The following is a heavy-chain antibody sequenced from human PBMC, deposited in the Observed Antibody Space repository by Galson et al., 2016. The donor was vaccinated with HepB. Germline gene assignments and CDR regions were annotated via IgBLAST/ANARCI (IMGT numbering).Heavy chain of an antibody. D-gene: IGHD3-22*01. Sequence: SLRLSCAASGFTFGDHHYVDWVRQAPGKGLEWIGRSRDRAASYRTEFAASVKGRFTISRDDSKSSLYPQMNSLKTEDTAVYYCARLQYDGSVFHPFDCWGQGTLVTVSS. CDR1: GFTFGDHHY. CDR2: SRDRAASYRT. V-gene: IGHV3-72*01. J-gene: IGHJ4*02. CDR3: ARLQYDGSVFHPFDC.